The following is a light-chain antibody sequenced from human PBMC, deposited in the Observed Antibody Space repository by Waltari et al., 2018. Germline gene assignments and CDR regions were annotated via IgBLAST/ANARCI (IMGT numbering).Light chain of an antibody. CDR1: SSHIGSNT. Sequence: QSVLTQPPSASGAPGQRVTIPCSGTSSHIGSNTVTWYHQIPGTAPGPLIYNNNQRPAGVPDRISGSKSGTSASLAISGLQSEDEADYYCAAWDDSLSGPVFGGGTKLTVL. J-gene: IGLJ2*01. CDR2: NNN. V-gene: IGLV1-44*01. CDR3: AAWDDSLSGPV.